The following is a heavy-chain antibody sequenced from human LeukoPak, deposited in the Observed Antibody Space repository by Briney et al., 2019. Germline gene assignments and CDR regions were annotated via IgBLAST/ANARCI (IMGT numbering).Heavy chain of an antibody. D-gene: IGHD1-20*01. Sequence: GESLKISCKGSGYSFTSYWIGWVRQMPGKGLEWMGIIYPGDSDTRYSPSFQGQVTISADKSISTAYLQWSSLKASDTAMYYCARQVIWLYNWNPPGAFGIWGQGTMVTVSS. CDR2: IYPGDSDT. V-gene: IGHV5-51*01. CDR3: ARQVIWLYNWNPPGAFGI. J-gene: IGHJ3*02. CDR1: GYSFTSYW.